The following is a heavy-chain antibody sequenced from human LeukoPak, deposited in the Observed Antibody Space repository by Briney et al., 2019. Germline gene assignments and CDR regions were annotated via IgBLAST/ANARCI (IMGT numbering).Heavy chain of an antibody. D-gene: IGHD3-22*01. Sequence: SQTLSLTCAVSGGSISSGGYSWSWIRQPPGKGLEWLGYIYHSGSTYYNPSLKSRVTILVDRSKNQFSLKLSSVTAADTAVYYCARAPYYYDSSGYHYYYGMDVWGQGTTVTVSS. J-gene: IGHJ6*02. CDR1: GGSISSGGYS. CDR2: IYHSGST. CDR3: ARAPYYYDSSGYHYYYGMDV. V-gene: IGHV4-30-2*01.